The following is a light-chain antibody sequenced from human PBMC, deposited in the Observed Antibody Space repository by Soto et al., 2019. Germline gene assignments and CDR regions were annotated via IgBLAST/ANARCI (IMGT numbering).Light chain of an antibody. CDR3: PHYDQLPIT. Sequence: DIQMTQSESSLPASVGDTSTISCQASQDISKYLNWFQQKPWKPPKLLIYDVFNVETAVPSTFSGRGSGTDFTLIISNLQPEDFATYYCPHYDQLPITFGGGTKVDI. CDR1: QDISKY. J-gene: IGKJ4*01. CDR2: DVF. V-gene: IGKV1-33*01.